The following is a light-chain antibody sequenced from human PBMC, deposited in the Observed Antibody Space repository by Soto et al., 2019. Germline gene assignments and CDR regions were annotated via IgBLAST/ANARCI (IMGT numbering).Light chain of an antibody. CDR1: QSVSSSY. CDR2: GAS. J-gene: IGKJ1*01. V-gene: IGKV3-20*01. CDR3: QQYGSSPT. Sequence: EIVLTQSPGTLSLSPGERATLSCRASQSVSSSYLAWYQQKPGQAPRLLIYGASSRATGIPDMFSGSGSGTDFTLTIIRLESEYFAVYYCQQYGSSPTFGQETKVEIK.